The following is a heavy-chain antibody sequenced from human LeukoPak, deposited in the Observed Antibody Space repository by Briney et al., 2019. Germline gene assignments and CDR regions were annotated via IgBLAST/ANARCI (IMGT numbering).Heavy chain of an antibody. V-gene: IGHV3-30-3*01. J-gene: IGHJ3*02. CDR2: ISYDGSNK. CDR1: GFIFGSDA. CDR3: ARAGALELIDAFDI. D-gene: IGHD1-26*01. Sequence: PGTSLRLSCAASGFIFGSDAMHWVRQAPGKGLEWVAVISYDGSNKYYADSVKGRFTISRDNSKNTLYLQMNSLRAEDTAVYYCARAGALELIDAFDIWGQGTMVTVSS.